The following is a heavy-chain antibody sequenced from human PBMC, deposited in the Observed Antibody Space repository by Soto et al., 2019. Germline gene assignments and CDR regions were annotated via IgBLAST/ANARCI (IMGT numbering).Heavy chain of an antibody. Sequence: ASVKVSCKASGYTFTSYGISWVRQAPGQGLEWMGWINPSGGYTTYAQRFLGRVTMTSDTSTSTAYMELRSLRSDDTAVYYCARDRLGITGRFDYWSQGTLVTVSS. J-gene: IGHJ4*02. CDR3: ARDRLGITGRFDY. CDR2: INPSGGYT. CDR1: GYTFTSYG. D-gene: IGHD7-27*01. V-gene: IGHV1-18*01.